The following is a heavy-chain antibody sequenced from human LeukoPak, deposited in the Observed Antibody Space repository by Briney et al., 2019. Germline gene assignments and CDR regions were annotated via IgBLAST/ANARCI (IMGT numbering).Heavy chain of an antibody. Sequence: ASVKVSCKASSYTFTSYGISWVRQAPGQGLEWMGWISAYNGNTNYAQKLQGRVTMTTDTSTSTAYMELRSLRSDDTAVYYCAREKRNTYYDFWSGRDPYYFDYWGQGTLVTVSS. D-gene: IGHD3-3*01. V-gene: IGHV1-18*01. CDR2: ISAYNGNT. CDR3: AREKRNTYYDFWSGRDPYYFDY. J-gene: IGHJ4*02. CDR1: SYTFTSYG.